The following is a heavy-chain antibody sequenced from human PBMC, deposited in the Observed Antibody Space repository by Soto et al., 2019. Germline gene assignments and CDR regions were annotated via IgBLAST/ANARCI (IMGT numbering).Heavy chain of an antibody. CDR1: GFTFSNYG. Sequence: QVQLVESGGGVVQPGTSLRLSCAATGFTFSNYGMHCVRQAPVKGLEWVASIHHDGSNTYYADTAKGRFTVSIDNSKNTLFVQQDSLRVGDTAVYFCARWIRSLNHDYWGQGTLLIVSS. CDR2: IHHDGSNT. D-gene: IGHD2-2*03. V-gene: IGHV3-33*01. J-gene: IGHJ4*02. CDR3: ARWIRSLNHDY.